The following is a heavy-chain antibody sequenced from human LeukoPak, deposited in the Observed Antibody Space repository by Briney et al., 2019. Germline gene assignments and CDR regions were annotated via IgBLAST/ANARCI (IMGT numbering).Heavy chain of an antibody. CDR3: ARGGSGYFYYFDC. CDR1: GFTFSSYG. CDR2: ISYDGSNK. V-gene: IGHV3-30*03. D-gene: IGHD3-22*01. J-gene: IGHJ4*02. Sequence: GRSLRLSCAASGFTFSSYGMHWVRQAPGKGLEWVAVISYDGSNKYYADSVKGRFTISRDNSKNTLYLQMNSLRAEDTAVYYCARGGSGYFYYFDCWGQGTLVTVSS.